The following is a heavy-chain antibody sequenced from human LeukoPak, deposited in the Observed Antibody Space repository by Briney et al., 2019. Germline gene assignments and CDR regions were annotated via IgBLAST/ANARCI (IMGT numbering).Heavy chain of an antibody. CDR1: GFTFSSYA. CDR3: AKSITVIVVVIGDAFDI. V-gene: IGHV3-23*01. D-gene: IGHD3-22*01. J-gene: IGHJ3*02. Sequence: GGSLRLSCAASGFTFSSYAMSWVRQAPGKGLEWVSAISGSGGSTYYADSVKGRFTISRDNSKNTLYLQMNSLRAEDTAVYYCAKSITVIVVVIGDAFDIWGQGTTVTVSS. CDR2: ISGSGGST.